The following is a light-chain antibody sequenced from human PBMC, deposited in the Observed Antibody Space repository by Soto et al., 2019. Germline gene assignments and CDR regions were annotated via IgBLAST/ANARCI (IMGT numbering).Light chain of an antibody. Sequence: DIQMTQSPSSVSASVGDRVTITCRASQGISSWLAWYQQKPGKAPRLLIYKASTLESGVPSRFSGSGSGTDFTLTISSLQPDDFATYYCQQYSTYWTFGQGTKVDIK. CDR1: QGISSW. V-gene: IGKV1-5*03. CDR3: QQYSTYWT. J-gene: IGKJ1*01. CDR2: KAS.